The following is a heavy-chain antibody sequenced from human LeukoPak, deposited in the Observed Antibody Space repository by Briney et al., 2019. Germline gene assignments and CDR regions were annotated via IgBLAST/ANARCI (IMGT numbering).Heavy chain of an antibody. CDR3: ASGGIPAAIADY. D-gene: IGHD2-2*01. CDR2: ISSSGRTI. J-gene: IGHJ4*02. Sequence: PGGSLRLSCTASGFIFRSYEMNWVRQAPGKGLEWVPYISSSGRTIYYADSVKGRFTISRDNAKNSLYLQMNSLRAEDTAVYYCASGGIPAAIADYWGQGTLVTVSS. CDR1: GFIFRSYE. V-gene: IGHV3-48*03.